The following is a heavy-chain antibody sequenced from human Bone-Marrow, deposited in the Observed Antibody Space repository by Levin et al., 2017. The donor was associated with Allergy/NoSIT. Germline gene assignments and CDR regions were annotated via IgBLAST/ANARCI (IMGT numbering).Heavy chain of an antibody. CDR1: GGSISSYY. CDR2: IYYSGST. CDR3: ARHPYDYCSGGSCYSHHDAFDI. Sequence: PSETLSLTCTVSGGSISSYYWSWIRQPPGKGLEWIGYIYYSGSTNYNPSLKSRVTISVDTSKNQFSLKVSSVTAADTAVYYCARHPYDYCSGGSCYSHHDAFDIWGQGTMVTVSS. J-gene: IGHJ3*02. V-gene: IGHV4-59*08. D-gene: IGHD2-15*01.